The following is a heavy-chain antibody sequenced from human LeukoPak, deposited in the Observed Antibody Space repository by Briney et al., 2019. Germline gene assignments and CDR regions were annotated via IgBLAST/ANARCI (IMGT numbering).Heavy chain of an antibody. D-gene: IGHD6-19*01. V-gene: IGHV4-38-2*02. CDR2: IYHSGST. CDR3: ARDKAGPADY. J-gene: IGHJ4*02. Sequence: SETLSLSCAVSGYSISSGYYWGWIRQAPGKGPEWIGSIYHSGSTYYSPSLKSRVTISVDTSKIQFSLKLSSVTAADTAVYYCARDKAGPADYWGQGTLVTVSS. CDR1: GYSISSGYY.